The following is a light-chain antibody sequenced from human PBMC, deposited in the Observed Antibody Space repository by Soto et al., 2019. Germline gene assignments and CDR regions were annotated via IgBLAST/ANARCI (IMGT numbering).Light chain of an antibody. CDR1: YSDIGAYNY. Sequence: QSALTQPPSASGAPGQSVTIPCTGTYSDIGAYNYVSWYQQRPGEAPKLIIYEVSKRPSGVHDRIFASKSGNTAYLTVSGLQADDEANYYCSSFKGTNSFVFGTGTKVTVL. J-gene: IGLJ1*01. CDR3: SSFKGTNSFV. V-gene: IGLV2-8*01. CDR2: EVS.